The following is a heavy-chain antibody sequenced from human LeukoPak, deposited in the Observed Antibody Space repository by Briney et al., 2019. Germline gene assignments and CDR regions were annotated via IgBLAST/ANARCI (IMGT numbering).Heavy chain of an antibody. CDR1: GGTFSSYA. J-gene: IGHJ4*02. CDR3: ARMRGYSSSWYTDY. V-gene: IGHV1-69*05. D-gene: IGHD6-13*01. CDR2: IIPIFGTA. Sequence: ASVKVSCKASGGTFSSYAISWVRQAPGQGLEWMGGIIPIFGTANYAQKLQGRVTMTTDTSTSTAYMELRSLRSDDTAVYYCARMRGYSSSWYTDYWGQGTLVTVSS.